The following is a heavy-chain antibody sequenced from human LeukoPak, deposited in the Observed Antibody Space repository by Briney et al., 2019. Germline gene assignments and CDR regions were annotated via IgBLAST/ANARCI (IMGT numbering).Heavy chain of an antibody. CDR3: ARVPSSYYYGMDV. D-gene: IGHD2-2*01. CDR2: INPSDGST. V-gene: IGHV1-46*01. CDR1: GYTFTSYY. Sequence: ASVKVSCKASGYTFTSYYMHWVRQAPGQGLEWMGIINPSDGSTNYAQKFQGRVTMTRDTSTSTVYMELSSLKSEGTAVYYCARVPSSYYYGMDVWGQGTTVTVSS. J-gene: IGHJ6*02.